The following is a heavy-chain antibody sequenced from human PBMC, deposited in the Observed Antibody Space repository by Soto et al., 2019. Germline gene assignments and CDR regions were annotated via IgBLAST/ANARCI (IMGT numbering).Heavy chain of an antibody. Sequence: QVQLVESGGGVVQPGRSLRLSCAASGFTFSSYAMHWVRQAPGKGLEWVAVISYDGSNKYYADSVKGRFTISRDNSKNTLYLQMHSLRAEDTAVYYCARDPTYYYDSSGYYHVRGVDYWGQGTLVTVSS. CDR1: GFTFSSYA. CDR3: ARDPTYYYDSSGYYHVRGVDY. D-gene: IGHD3-22*01. CDR2: ISYDGSNK. J-gene: IGHJ4*02. V-gene: IGHV3-30-3*01.